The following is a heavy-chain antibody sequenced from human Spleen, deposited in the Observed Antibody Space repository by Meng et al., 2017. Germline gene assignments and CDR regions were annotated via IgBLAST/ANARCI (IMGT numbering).Heavy chain of an antibody. J-gene: IGHJ6*02. CDR1: GFTFSRYD. CDR3: ARNALEGNYDFWSGSYYYYGMDV. V-gene: IGHV3-13*03. D-gene: IGHD3-3*01. CDR2: IHTAGDT. Sequence: GESLKISCAACGFTFSRYDMHWVRQATGKGLEWVSPIHTAGDTCYPGSVKGQFTISRENAKNSLYLQMNSLRAGDTAVYYCARNALEGNYDFWSGSYYYYGMDVWGQGTTVTGSS.